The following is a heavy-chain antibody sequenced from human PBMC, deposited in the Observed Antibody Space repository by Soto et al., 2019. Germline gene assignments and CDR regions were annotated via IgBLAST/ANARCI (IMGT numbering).Heavy chain of an antibody. CDR3: ARTGPRFLEWSEPPYYNLYPMAA. V-gene: IGHV4-4*07. D-gene: IGHD3-3*01. CDR2: INTTGST. Sequence: GTLWDTCSSGSGAILRHHCSWISEPAGQGLEWFGRINTTGSTNYNPSLKSRVTMSVDTSKNQFSLKLSSVTAADTAVYYCARTGPRFLEWSEPPYYNLYPMAARGQCTT. J-gene: IGHJ6*02. CDR1: SGAILRHH.